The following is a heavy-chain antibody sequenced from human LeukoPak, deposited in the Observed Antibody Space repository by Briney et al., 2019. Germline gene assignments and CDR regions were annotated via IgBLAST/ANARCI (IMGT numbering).Heavy chain of an antibody. Sequence: SETLSLTCTVSGGSISSSPYYWGWIRQPPGKGLEWIGSIYYSGTTHYNPSLESRVTISVDTSKNQFSLNLRSVTAADTAVYYCAREILYDSTGYYLWGQGTLVTVSS. CDR1: GGSISSSPYY. J-gene: IGHJ4*02. V-gene: IGHV4-39*07. CDR2: IYYSGTT. CDR3: AREILYDSTGYYL. D-gene: IGHD3-22*01.